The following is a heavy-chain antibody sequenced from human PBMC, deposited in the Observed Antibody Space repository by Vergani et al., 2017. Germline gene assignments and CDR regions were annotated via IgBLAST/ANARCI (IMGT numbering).Heavy chain of an antibody. Sequence: QLQLQESDPGLVKPSETLSLTCTVSGGSIRSTFYYWGWIRQPPGKGLEWISYMSSGDSIYYADSVKGRFTVSRDNTKNTLYLQMNSLRAEDTAVYYCARETDTGSSVSYNYYAMDVWGQGTTVSVSS. V-gene: IGHV3-11*04. CDR1: GGSIRSTFYY. CDR3: ARETDTGSSVSYNYYAMDV. J-gene: IGHJ6*02. D-gene: IGHD3-9*01. CDR2: MSSGDSI.